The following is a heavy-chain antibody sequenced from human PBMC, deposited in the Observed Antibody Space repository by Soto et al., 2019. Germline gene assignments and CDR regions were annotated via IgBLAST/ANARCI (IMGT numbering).Heavy chain of an antibody. J-gene: IGHJ6*02. D-gene: IGHD6-6*01. CDR2: IRGSGGRT. Sequence: GVPLRLSCTASGFNFNSYAMTWVRQAPGKGLEWVSAIRGSGGRTYYADSVKGRFTISRDNSKSTLYLQMNSLRAEDTAVYYCAKTHSSSSECYGRDGWGQGTTVTVSS. V-gene: IGHV3-23*01. CDR3: AKTHSSSSECYGRDG. CDR1: GFNFNSYA.